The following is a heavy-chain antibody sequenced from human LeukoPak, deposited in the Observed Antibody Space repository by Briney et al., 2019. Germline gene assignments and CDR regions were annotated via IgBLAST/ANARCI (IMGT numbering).Heavy chain of an antibody. V-gene: IGHV5-51*01. Sequence: GESLKISCKGSGYSFTCYWIGWVRQMPGKGLEWMGIIYPGDSDTRYSPSFQGQVTISADKSISTAYLQWSSLKASDTAMYYCARQRVRGVSYMAVWGKGTTVTVSS. CDR2: IYPGDSDT. CDR3: ARQRVRGVSYMAV. D-gene: IGHD3-10*01. CDR1: GYSFTCYW. J-gene: IGHJ6*04.